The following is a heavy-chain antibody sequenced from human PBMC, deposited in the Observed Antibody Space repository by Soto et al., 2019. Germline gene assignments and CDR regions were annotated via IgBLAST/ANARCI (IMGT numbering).Heavy chain of an antibody. J-gene: IGHJ4*02. D-gene: IGHD2-15*01. CDR1: GFTFSSYS. CDR2: ISSSSSYI. Sequence: GGSLRLSCAASGFTFSSYSMNWVRQAPGKGLEWVSSISSSSSYIYYADSVKGRFTISSDNAKNSLYLQMNSLRAEDTAVYYCARANCSGGSCYFDYWGQGTLVTVSS. V-gene: IGHV3-21*01. CDR3: ARANCSGGSCYFDY.